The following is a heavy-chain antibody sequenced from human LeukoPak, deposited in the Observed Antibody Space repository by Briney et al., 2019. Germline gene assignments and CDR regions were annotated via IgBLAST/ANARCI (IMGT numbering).Heavy chain of an antibody. CDR3: ARGSGYEYYYYYGMDV. J-gene: IGHJ6*02. D-gene: IGHD5-12*01. CDR1: GGSISSGGYY. Sequence: SQTLSLTCTVSGGSISSGGYYWSWIRQHPGKGLEWIGYIHYSGSTYYNPSLKSRVTISVDTSKNQFSLKLSSVTAADTAVYYCARGSGYEYYYYYGMDVWGQGTTVTVSS. CDR2: IHYSGST. V-gene: IGHV4-31*03.